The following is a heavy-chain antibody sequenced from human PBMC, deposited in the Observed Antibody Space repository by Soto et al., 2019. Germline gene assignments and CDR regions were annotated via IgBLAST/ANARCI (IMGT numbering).Heavy chain of an antibody. J-gene: IGHJ3*02. CDR3: AFGAAAGTSAFDI. Sequence: ASVKVSCKASGYTFTSYAMHWVRQAPGQRLEWMGWINAGNGNTKYSQKFQDRVTITRDTSASTAYMGLSSLRSEDTAVYYCAFGAAAGTSAFDIWGQGTMVTVSS. CDR1: GYTFTSYA. D-gene: IGHD6-13*01. V-gene: IGHV1-3*01. CDR2: INAGNGNT.